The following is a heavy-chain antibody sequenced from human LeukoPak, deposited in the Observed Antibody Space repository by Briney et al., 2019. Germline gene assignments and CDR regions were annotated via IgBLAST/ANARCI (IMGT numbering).Heavy chain of an antibody. CDR2: INSDGSST. D-gene: IGHD2-15*01. V-gene: IGHV3-74*01. J-gene: IGHJ6*03. CDR3: ARDFVVVVAATPFYMDV. Sequence: GGSLRLSCAASGFTFSSYSMHCVRQAPGKGLGWVSRINSDGSSTSYADSVKGRFTISRDNAKNTLYLQMNSLRAEDTAVYYCARDFVVVVAATPFYMDVWGKGTTVSVSS. CDR1: GFTFSSYS.